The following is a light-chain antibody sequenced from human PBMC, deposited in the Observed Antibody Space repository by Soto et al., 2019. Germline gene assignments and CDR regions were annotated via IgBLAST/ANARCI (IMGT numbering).Light chain of an antibody. CDR2: HAS. J-gene: IGKJ1*01. Sequence: EIVLPQSPGTLSLSPGERATLSCRASQSVSNNYLAWYQQKPGQSPRLLIYHASARATGVPARISGSGSGTEFTLTISSLQSEDFAIYYCQQYSHWPRTFGQGTKVDIK. CDR3: QQYSHWPRT. V-gene: IGKV3-15*01. CDR1: QSVSNN.